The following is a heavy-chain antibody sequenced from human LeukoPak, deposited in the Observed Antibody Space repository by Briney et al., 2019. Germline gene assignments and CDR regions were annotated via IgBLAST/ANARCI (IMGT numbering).Heavy chain of an antibody. CDR3: ARHPSIVVVPAPIDY. J-gene: IGHJ4*02. V-gene: IGHV4-59*08. CDR2: IYYSGST. CDR1: GGSISSYY. D-gene: IGHD2-2*01. Sequence: SETLSLTCTVSGGSISSYYWSWLRQPPGKGLEWIGYIYYSGSTNYNPSLKGRVTISVDTSKNQFSLKLSSVTAADTAVYYCARHPSIVVVPAPIDYWGQGTLVTVSS.